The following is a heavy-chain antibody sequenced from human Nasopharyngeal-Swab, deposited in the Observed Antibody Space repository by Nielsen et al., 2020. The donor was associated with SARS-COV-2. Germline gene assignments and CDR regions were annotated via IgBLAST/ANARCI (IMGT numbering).Heavy chain of an antibody. Sequence: WIRQPPGKGLEWVSVIYSGGSTYYADSVKGRFTISRDNSKNTLYLQMNSLRAEDTAVYYCAIITMVRGAWSYWGQGTLVTVSS. D-gene: IGHD3-10*01. J-gene: IGHJ4*02. V-gene: IGHV3-53*03. CDR2: IYSGGST. CDR3: AIITMVRGAWSY.